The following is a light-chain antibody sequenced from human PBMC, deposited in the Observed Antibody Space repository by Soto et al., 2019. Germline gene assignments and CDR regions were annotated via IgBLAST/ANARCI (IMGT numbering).Light chain of an antibody. V-gene: IGKV3-20*01. J-gene: IGKJ1*01. Sequence: EIVLTQSPGTLSLSPGERATLSCRASQSVSSSYLAWYQQKPGQAPRLLIYGAFSRATSIPDSFSGSGSGTDFTLTISRLEPEDFAVYYCQQYGSSPPTFGQGTKVDIK. CDR3: QQYGSSPPT. CDR1: QSVSSSY. CDR2: GAF.